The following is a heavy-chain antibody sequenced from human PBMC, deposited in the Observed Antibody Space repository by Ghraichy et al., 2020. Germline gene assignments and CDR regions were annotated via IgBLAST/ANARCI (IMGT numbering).Heavy chain of an antibody. D-gene: IGHD3-3*01. CDR1: GGSISRYY. CDR3: ARASDYDVWSGYYMGGGWYFDF. CDR2: MFYSGTT. V-gene: IGHV4-59*01. Sequence: SPTLSLTCTVSGGSISRYYWSWIRQPPGKGLEWIGYMFYSGTTNYNPSLKSRVTISLDASKNQLSLKMTSVTAADTAVYYCARASDYDVWSGYYMGGGWYFDFWGQGTLVTVSS. J-gene: IGHJ4*02.